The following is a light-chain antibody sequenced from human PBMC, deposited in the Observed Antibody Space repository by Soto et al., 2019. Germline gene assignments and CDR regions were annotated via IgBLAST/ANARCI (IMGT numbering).Light chain of an antibody. CDR2: AAS. J-gene: IGKJ1*01. Sequence: DIQMTQSPSTLSASVGDRVTITPRASQSISSWLAWYQQKPGKAPKLLIYAASSLQSGVPSRFSGSGSETEFTLTISGLQPGDSATYYCQQYNSYSPTFGQGPRW. CDR1: QSISSW. V-gene: IGKV1-5*01. CDR3: QQYNSYSPT.